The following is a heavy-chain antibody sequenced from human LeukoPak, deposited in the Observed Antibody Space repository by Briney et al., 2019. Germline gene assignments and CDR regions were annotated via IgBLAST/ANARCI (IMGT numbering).Heavy chain of an antibody. Sequence: SGTLSLTCAVSGDSISSSHWWGWVRQPPGKGLEWIGEIYHSGSTNYNPSLKSRVTISVDKSKNQVSLKLSSVTAADTAVYYCARSVLGAYGAFDYWGQGALVTVSS. CDR2: IYHSGST. CDR3: ARSVLGAYGAFDY. V-gene: IGHV4-4*02. J-gene: IGHJ4*02. CDR1: GDSISSSHW. D-gene: IGHD5-12*01.